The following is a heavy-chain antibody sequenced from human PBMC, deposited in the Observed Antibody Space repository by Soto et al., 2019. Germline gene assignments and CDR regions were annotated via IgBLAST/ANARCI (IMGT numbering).Heavy chain of an antibody. D-gene: IGHD2-15*01. V-gene: IGHV3-11*06. CDR2: ISPGSRYP. Sequence: PGGSLRLSCAGSGFTFGESYMSWIRQAPGKWLEWLSYISPGSRYPAYADSVKGRFTISRDNAKRSLYLQMMSLTAEDTAIYYCVRGGGGGLFDPWGQGTMVNVSS. CDR3: VRGGGGGLFDP. J-gene: IGHJ5*02. CDR1: GFTFGESY.